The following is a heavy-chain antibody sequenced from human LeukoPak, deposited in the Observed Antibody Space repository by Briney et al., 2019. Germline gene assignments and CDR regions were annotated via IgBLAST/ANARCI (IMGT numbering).Heavy chain of an antibody. CDR2: SYWDDDT. J-gene: IGHJ4*02. D-gene: IGHD6-19*01. V-gene: IGHV2-5*02. CDR1: GVSLSTSGGG. CDR3: ANRRGTSGWSEGYFDY. Sequence: ESGPTLVKPTHPLTLTCTFSGVSLSTSGGGVGWIRQPPGKAPEWLTLSYWDDDTRSSPSLKSRLPITKDTSKNQVVLTMTNVDPLDTATYYCANRRGTSGWSEGYFDYWGQGTLVTVSS.